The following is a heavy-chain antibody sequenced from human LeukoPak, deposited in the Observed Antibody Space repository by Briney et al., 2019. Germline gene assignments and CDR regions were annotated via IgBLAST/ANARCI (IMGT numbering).Heavy chain of an antibody. V-gene: IGHV3-21*01. CDR1: GFTFSSYS. D-gene: IGHD3-3*01. J-gene: IGHJ6*03. CDR2: ISSSSSYI. CDR3: ARVGTGLRFLEWFYMDV. Sequence: PGGSLRLSCAASGFTFSSYSMNWVRQAPGKGLEWVSSISSSSSYIYYADSVKGRFTISRDNARNSLYLQMNSLRAEDTAVYYCARVGTGLRFLEWFYMDVWGKGTTVTVSS.